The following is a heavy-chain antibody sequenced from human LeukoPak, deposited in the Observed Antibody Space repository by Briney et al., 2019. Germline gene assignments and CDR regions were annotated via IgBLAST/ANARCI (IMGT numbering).Heavy chain of an antibody. J-gene: IGHJ4*02. V-gene: IGHV4-30-2*01. CDR3: AGGGDGSGFYYYFDS. CDR1: GGSISSGGYS. Sequence: SETLSLTCTVSGGSISSGGYSWNWLRQPPGKDLEWIGYIYHSGNTYYNPSLKSRVTISVDRSKNQFSLKLTSVTAADTAVYYCAGGGDGSGFYYYFDSWGQGTLVTVSS. D-gene: IGHD3-22*01. CDR2: IYHSGNT.